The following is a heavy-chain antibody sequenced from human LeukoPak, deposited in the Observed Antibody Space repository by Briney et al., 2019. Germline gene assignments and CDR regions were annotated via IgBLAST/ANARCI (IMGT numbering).Heavy chain of an antibody. CDR3: ARDGPYGSGSYSYFDY. CDR2: ISSSGSTI. D-gene: IGHD3-10*01. Sequence: GGSLRLSCAASGFTFSDYYMSWVRQAPGKGLEWVSYISSSGSTIYYADSVKGRFTISRDNAKNTLYLQMNSLRAEDTAVYYCARDGPYGSGSYSYFDYWGQGTLVTVSS. CDR1: GFTFSDYY. V-gene: IGHV3-11*04. J-gene: IGHJ4*02.